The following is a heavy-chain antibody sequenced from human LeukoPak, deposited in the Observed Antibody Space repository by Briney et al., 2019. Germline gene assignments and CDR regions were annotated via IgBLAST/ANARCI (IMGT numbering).Heavy chain of an antibody. CDR1: GFTFSTYA. Sequence: QPGGSLRLSCAASGFTFSTYAMNWVRQAPGKGLEWVSYISSSSSTIYYADSVKGRFTISRDNAKNSLYLQMNSLRAEDTAVYYCARVLYWSYCGGDCYEAVDYWGQGTLVTVSS. V-gene: IGHV3-48*01. CDR3: ARVLYWSYCGGDCYEAVDY. CDR2: ISSSSSTI. D-gene: IGHD2-21*02. J-gene: IGHJ4*02.